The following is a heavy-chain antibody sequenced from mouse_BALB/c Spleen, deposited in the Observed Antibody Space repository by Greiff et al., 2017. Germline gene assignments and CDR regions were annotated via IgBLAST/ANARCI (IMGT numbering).Heavy chain of an antibody. V-gene: IGHV14-1*02. J-gene: IGHJ4*01. CDR2: IDPENGNT. CDR3: ARRGSPPYYYAMDY. CDR1: GFNIKDYY. Sequence: EVQLQESGAELVRPGALVKLSCKASGFNIKDYYMHWVKQRPEQGLEWIGWIDPENGNTIYDPKFQGKASITADTSSNTAYLQLSSLTSEDTAVYYCARRGSPPYYYAMDYWGQGTSVTVSS.